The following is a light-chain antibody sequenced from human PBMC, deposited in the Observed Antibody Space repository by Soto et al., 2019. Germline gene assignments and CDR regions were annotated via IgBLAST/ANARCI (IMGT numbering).Light chain of an antibody. V-gene: IGLV2-14*03. CDR1: SSDVGDYDY. J-gene: IGLJ1*01. CDR2: DVS. Sequence: QSALTQPASVSGSPGQSITISCTGTSSDVGDYDYVSWYQQHPGKAPKMMIYDVSRRPSGVSNRFSGSKSGNTASLTISGLQAEDEADYYCSSYTSNNTPYVFGTGTKLTVL. CDR3: SSYTSNNTPYV.